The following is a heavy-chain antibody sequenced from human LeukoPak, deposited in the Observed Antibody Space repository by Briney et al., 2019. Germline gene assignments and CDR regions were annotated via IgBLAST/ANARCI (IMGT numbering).Heavy chain of an antibody. Sequence: SVKVSCKVSGGTFSTYALGWVRQAPGQGLEWMGGIIPFSGTVNYAQKFQGRVTITADESTSTAYMALSSLRSEDTAIYYCARAYSSGWFPHFGDYWGQGTLVTVSS. CDR3: ARAYSSGWFPHFGDY. CDR1: GGTFSTYA. CDR2: IIPFSGTV. J-gene: IGHJ4*02. V-gene: IGHV1-69*13. D-gene: IGHD6-19*01.